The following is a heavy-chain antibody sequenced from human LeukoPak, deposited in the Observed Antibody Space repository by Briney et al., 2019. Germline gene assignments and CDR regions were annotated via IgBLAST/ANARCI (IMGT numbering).Heavy chain of an antibody. CDR1: GYTFTVYY. D-gene: IGHD3-22*01. Sequence: ASVKVSCKTSGYTFTVYYMHWARQAPGQGLEWMGWINPNSGGTKYAQRFQGRVTMTRDTSISTAYMELSRLRSDDTAVYYCGREGDDYDSSGYFSSWGQGTLVTVSS. CDR3: GREGDDYDSSGYFSS. CDR2: INPNSGGT. V-gene: IGHV1-2*02. J-gene: IGHJ5*02.